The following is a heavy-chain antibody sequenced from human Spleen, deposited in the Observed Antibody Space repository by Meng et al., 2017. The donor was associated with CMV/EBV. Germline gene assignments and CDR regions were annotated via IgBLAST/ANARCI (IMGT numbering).Heavy chain of an antibody. D-gene: IGHD1-26*01. J-gene: IGHJ3*02. V-gene: IGHV1-2*02. CDR1: GHTFTGYY. CDR3: ARYSLGAASAFDI. Sequence: KASGHTFTGYYMHWVRQAPGQGLEWMGWINPNTDGSTYAQKFQGRVTMTRDVSIGTVYMELSRLRSDDTAIYYCARYSLGAASAFDIWGQGTMVTVSS. CDR2: INPNTDGS.